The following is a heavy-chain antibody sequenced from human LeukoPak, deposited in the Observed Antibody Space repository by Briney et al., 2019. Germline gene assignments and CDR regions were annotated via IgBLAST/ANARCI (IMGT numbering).Heavy chain of an antibody. Sequence: PGGSLRLSCAASGFTFSSYGMNWVRQAPGKGPEWVAFIRCDGSNKYYEESVKGLFTISRHHSQNPLYLQMNSLRPQPTAVYYCARTVYDFWSGYSPLEPWGQATLLTVPS. CDR2: IRCDGSNK. V-gene: IGHV3-30*02. J-gene: IGHJ5*02. CDR1: GFTFSSYG. CDR3: ARTVYDFWSGYSPLEP. D-gene: IGHD3-3*01.